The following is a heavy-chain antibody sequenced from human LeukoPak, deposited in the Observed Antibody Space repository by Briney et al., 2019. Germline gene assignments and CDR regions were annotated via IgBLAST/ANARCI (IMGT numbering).Heavy chain of an antibody. J-gene: IGHJ4*02. D-gene: IGHD6-19*01. V-gene: IGHV4-59*01. CDR2: THSNGDT. CDR3: ARGGWSLDD. Sequence: SETLSLTCIASGGSITGYYWSWIRQPPGKGLEWIGYTHSNGDTNYNPSLKSRVTISVDTSQSQFSLRLNSVTAADAAMYHCARGGWSLDDWGQGSLVAVSS. CDR1: GGSITGYY.